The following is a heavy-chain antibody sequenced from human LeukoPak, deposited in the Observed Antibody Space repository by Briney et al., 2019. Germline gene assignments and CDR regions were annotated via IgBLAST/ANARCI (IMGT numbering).Heavy chain of an antibody. V-gene: IGHV3-30-3*01. CDR3: ARPDYYYYMDV. Sequence: GGSLRLSCAASGFTFSSYTMHWVRQAPGKGLEWVAVISYEGSNENYADSVKGRFTISRDNSKNTLYLQMNSLRAEDTAVYYCARPDYYYYMDVWGKGTTVTVSS. CDR1: GFTFSSYT. J-gene: IGHJ6*03. CDR2: ISYEGSNE.